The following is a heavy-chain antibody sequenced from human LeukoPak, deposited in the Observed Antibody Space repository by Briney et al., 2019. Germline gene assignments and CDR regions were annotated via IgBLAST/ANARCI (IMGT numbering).Heavy chain of an antibody. Sequence: GRSLRLSCAASGFTFSSYAMHWVRQAPGEGLEWVAVISYDGSNKYYADSVKGRFTISRDNSKNTLYLQMNSLRAEDTAVYYCARDVVPNYYDSSGYYSDWGQGTLVTVSS. D-gene: IGHD3-22*01. J-gene: IGHJ4*02. V-gene: IGHV3-30-3*01. CDR3: ARDVVPNYYDSSGYYSD. CDR2: ISYDGSNK. CDR1: GFTFSSYA.